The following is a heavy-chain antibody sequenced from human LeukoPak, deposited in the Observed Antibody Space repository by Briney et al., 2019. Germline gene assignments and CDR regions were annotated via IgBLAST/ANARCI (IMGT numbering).Heavy chain of an antibody. CDR2: MYHSGIT. Sequence: SETLSLTCTVSGYSINSAYYWGWIRQPAGKGLEWIGTMYHSGITYYNLSLKSRVTISVDTSKNQFSLKLNSVTAADTAVYYCARLTPGKNWFDPWGNGTLVTVS. V-gene: IGHV4-38-2*02. CDR1: GYSINSAYY. D-gene: IGHD3-10*01. J-gene: IGHJ5*02. CDR3: ARLTPGKNWFDP.